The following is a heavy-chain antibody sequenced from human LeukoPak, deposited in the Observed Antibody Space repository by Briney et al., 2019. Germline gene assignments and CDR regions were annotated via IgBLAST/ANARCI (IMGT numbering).Heavy chain of an antibody. CDR3: AKDPPTTGTTFDN. V-gene: IGHV3-23*01. CDR2: IGGSGVDT. J-gene: IGHJ4*02. CDR1: GFTFSSYA. Sequence: PGGSLRLSCAASGFTFSSYAMSWVRQAPGKGLEWVSSIGGSGVDTYYADSVKGRFTISRDNSKNTLYLQMNSLRVEDTAVYYCAKDPPTTGTTFDNWGRGTLVTVSS. D-gene: IGHD1-1*01.